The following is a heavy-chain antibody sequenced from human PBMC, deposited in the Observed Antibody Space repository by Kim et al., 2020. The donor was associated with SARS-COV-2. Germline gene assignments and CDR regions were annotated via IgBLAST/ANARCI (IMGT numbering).Heavy chain of an antibody. Sequence: GGSLRLSCAASGFTFSSYAMHWVRQAPGKGLEWVAVISYDGSNKYYADSVKGRFTISRDNSKNTLYLQMNRLRAEDTAVYYCANDYYDSSGYSYGMDVWG. CDR1: GFTFSSYA. D-gene: IGHD3-22*01. CDR3: ANDYYDSSGYSYGMDV. V-gene: IGHV3-30*04. CDR2: ISYDGSNK. J-gene: IGHJ6*01.